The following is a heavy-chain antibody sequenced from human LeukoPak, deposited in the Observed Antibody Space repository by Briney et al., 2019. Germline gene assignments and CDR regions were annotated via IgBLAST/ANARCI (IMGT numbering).Heavy chain of an antibody. CDR1: GYTFTGYY. D-gene: IGHD5-18*01. CDR2: INPNSGGT. CDR3: ARDLRGYSYGPSPGGH. J-gene: IGHJ4*02. V-gene: IGHV1-2*02. Sequence: ASVKVSCKASGYTFTGYYMHWVRQAPGQGLEWMGWINPNSGGTNYAQKFQGRVTMTRDTSISTAYMELSRLRSDDTAVYYCARDLRGYSYGPSPGGHWGQGTLVTVSS.